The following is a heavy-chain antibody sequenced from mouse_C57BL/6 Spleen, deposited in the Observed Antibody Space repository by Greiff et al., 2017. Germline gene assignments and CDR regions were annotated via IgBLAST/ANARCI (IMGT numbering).Heavy chain of an antibody. Sequence: VQLVESGAELARPGASVKLSCKASGYTFTSYGISWVKQRTGQGLEWIGEIYPRSGNTYYNEKFKGKATLTADKSSSTAYMELRSLTSEDSAVYFCARDYYGSSYDYYAMDYWGQGTSVTVSS. CDR1: GYTFTSYG. CDR3: ARDYYGSSYDYYAMDY. J-gene: IGHJ4*01. V-gene: IGHV1-81*01. D-gene: IGHD1-1*01. CDR2: IYPRSGNT.